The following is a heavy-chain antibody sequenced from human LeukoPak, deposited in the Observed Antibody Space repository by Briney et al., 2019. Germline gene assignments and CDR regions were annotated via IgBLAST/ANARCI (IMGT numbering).Heavy chain of an antibody. CDR1: GYTFTSYD. J-gene: IGHJ4*02. D-gene: IGHD7-27*01. Sequence: ASVKVSCKASGYTFTSYDINWVRQATGQGLEWLGWMNPNSGNTGYAQKFQGRVTMTRNTPISTAYMELNSLRSEDTAVYYCARNAPLTGDFDYWGPGTLVIVSS. CDR2: MNPNSGNT. V-gene: IGHV1-8*01. CDR3: ARNAPLTGDFDY.